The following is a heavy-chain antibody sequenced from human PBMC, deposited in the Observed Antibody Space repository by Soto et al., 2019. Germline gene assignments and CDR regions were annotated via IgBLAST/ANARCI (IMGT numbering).Heavy chain of an antibody. Sequence: EVRLVESGGGLVQPGGSLRLSCAASGFTFSGYWMSWVRQAPGKGLEWVANIKQDGSEKYYVNSVKGRFTISRDNAKNSLYLQMNSLRAEDTAVYYCARVTYYDFWSGSEVRYSYGMDVWGQGTTVTVSS. D-gene: IGHD3-3*01. CDR3: ARVTYYDFWSGSEVRYSYGMDV. V-gene: IGHV3-7*05. CDR2: IKQDGSEK. J-gene: IGHJ6*02. CDR1: GFTFSGYW.